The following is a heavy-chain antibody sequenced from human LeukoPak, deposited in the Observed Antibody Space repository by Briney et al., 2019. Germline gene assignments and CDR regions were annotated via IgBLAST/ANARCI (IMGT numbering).Heavy chain of an antibody. J-gene: IGHJ4*02. CDR1: VYTFTSCG. CDR2: SGAYNSNT. V-gene: IGHV1-18*01. D-gene: IGHD6-13*01. Sequence: ASVKLSCNSSVYTFTSCGNSWERQPPGQGLEWVGWSGAYNSNTNYAKKLQGRVTITTDTSTSTPYMELRSLRSDDAAVYYCASTGRNSSPDYWGQGTLVTVSS. CDR3: ASTGRNSSPDY.